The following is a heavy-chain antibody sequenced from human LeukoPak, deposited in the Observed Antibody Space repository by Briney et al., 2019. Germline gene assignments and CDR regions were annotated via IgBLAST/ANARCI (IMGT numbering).Heavy chain of an antibody. Sequence: SETLSLTCTVSGGSISSYYWSWIRQPAGKGLEWIGRIYTSGSTNYNPSLKSRITMSVDTSKNQFSLKLSSVTAADTAVYYCARLRARGLRKHLDAFDIWGQGTMVTVSS. CDR2: IYTSGST. V-gene: IGHV4-4*07. J-gene: IGHJ3*02. D-gene: IGHD5-12*01. CDR1: GGSISSYY. CDR3: ARLRARGLRKHLDAFDI.